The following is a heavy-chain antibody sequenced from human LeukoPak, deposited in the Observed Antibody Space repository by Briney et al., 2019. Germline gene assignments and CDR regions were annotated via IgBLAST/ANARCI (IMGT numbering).Heavy chain of an antibody. J-gene: IGHJ2*01. Sequence: GASVKVSCKASGGTFGSYAISWVRQAPGQGLEWMGGIIPIFGTANYAQKFQGRVTITADESTSTAYMELSSLRSEDTAVYYCARTSIAARQGYWYFDLWGRGTLVTVSS. CDR3: ARTSIAARQGYWYFDL. V-gene: IGHV1-69*13. CDR2: IIPIFGTA. D-gene: IGHD6-6*01. CDR1: GGTFGSYA.